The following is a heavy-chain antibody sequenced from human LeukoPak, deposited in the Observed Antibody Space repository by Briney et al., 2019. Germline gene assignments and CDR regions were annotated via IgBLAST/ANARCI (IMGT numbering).Heavy chain of an antibody. Sequence: GGSLRLSCAASGFTFSSYTVNWIRQAPGKGLEWVSSISSSSSYIYYADSVKGRFTISRDNAKNSLYLQMNSLRAEDTAVYYCAVGAAAGIFDYWGQGTLVTVSS. V-gene: IGHV3-21*01. CDR3: AVGAAAGIFDY. CDR2: ISSSSSYI. D-gene: IGHD6-13*01. J-gene: IGHJ4*02. CDR1: GFTFSSYT.